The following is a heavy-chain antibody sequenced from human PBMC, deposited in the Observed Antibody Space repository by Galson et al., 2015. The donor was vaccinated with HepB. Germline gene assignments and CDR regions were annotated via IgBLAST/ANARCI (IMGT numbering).Heavy chain of an antibody. D-gene: IGHD3-10*01. CDR1: GFTFTKHW. CDR2: IREDGSEK. V-gene: IGHV3-7*03. J-gene: IGHJ6*02. CDR3: ARWDPNYYVSGSYYGYFSGMDV. Sequence: SLRLSCAASGFTFTKHWMSWVRQAPGKGLEWVANIREDGSEKYYVASVKGRFSISRDNAKNSLFVQMNSLRAEDTAVYYCARWDPNYYVSGSYYGYFSGMDVWGQGTTVTVSS.